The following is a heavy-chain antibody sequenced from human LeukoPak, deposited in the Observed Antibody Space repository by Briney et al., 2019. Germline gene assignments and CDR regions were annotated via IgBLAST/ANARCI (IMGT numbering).Heavy chain of an antibody. V-gene: IGHV3-48*01. CDR1: GFTFSSYS. D-gene: IGHD6-19*01. Sequence: GGSLRLSCAASGFTFSSYSMNWVRQAPGKGLEWVSYISSSDTAIYYADSVKGRFTISRDNAKNSLYLQMNSLRAEDTAVYYCARASPVASTQHFDYWGQGTLVTVSS. J-gene: IGHJ4*02. CDR3: ARASPVASTQHFDY. CDR2: ISSSDTAI.